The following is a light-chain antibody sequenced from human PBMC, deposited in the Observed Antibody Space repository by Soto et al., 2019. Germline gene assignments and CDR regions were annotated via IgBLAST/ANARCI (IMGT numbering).Light chain of an antibody. CDR2: EVS. J-gene: IGLJ1*01. V-gene: IGLV2-14*01. CDR1: SSDIGAYNY. CDR3: SSYTSTHGV. Sequence: ALTQPASVSGSPGQSITISCTGTSSDIGAYNYVSWYQQYPGRAPKLMICEVSNRPSGVSNRFSGSKSGNTASLTISGLQAEDEADYYCSSYTSTHGVFGTGTKVTVL.